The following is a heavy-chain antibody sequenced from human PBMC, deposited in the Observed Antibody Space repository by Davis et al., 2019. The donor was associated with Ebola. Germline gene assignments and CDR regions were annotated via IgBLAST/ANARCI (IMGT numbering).Heavy chain of an antibody. V-gene: IGHV3-30*04. Sequence: GESLKISCAASGLTFSNYAMHWVRQAPGKGLEWVSFVSYDGRSKFYADSVKGRFTISRDNAVDTLYLVMNGLRAEDTAVYYCARVRVNWFDPWGQGTLVTVSS. D-gene: IGHD4-17*01. J-gene: IGHJ5*02. CDR2: VSYDGRSK. CDR3: ARVRVNWFDP. CDR1: GLTFSNYA.